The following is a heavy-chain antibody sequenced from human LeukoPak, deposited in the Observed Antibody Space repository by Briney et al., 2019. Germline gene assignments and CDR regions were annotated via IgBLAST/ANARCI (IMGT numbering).Heavy chain of an antibody. CDR1: GYTFTSYD. Sequence: ASVKVSCTSSGYTFTSYDINWVRQAPGQGLEWMGWINPNTGDSRYAQNFQGRVTMTRDTSITTAYMELSRLTSDDTAVFYCARGGIDGDYDLDYWGQGTQVTVSS. CDR3: ARGGIDGDYDLDY. CDR2: INPNTGDS. D-gene: IGHD4-17*01. J-gene: IGHJ4*02. V-gene: IGHV1-2*02.